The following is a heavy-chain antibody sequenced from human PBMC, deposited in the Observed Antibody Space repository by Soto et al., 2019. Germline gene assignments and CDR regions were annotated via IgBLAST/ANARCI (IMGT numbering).Heavy chain of an antibody. CDR1: GFTFSDHY. D-gene: IGHD2-21*01. J-gene: IGHJ6*02. CDR3: TRGAPGTVAYGAPVYYYGMDV. V-gene: IGHV3-72*01. Sequence: EVQLVESGGGLVQPGGSLRLSCAASGFTFSDHYMDWVRQPPGKGLEWVGRSRNKANSYSAEYATSVRGRFTISRDESKKLLYMQMNDLQAGDTAVYYCTRGAPGTVAYGAPVYYYGMDVWGPGTTVIVSS. CDR2: SRNKANSYSA.